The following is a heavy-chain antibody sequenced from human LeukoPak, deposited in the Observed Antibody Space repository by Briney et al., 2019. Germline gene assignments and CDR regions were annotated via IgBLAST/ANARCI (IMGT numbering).Heavy chain of an antibody. CDR2: IKNDGSEK. Sequence: GGSLRLSRAASGFTFSNYWMSWVRQPPGKGLEWVANIKNDGSEKYYVDSVKGRFTISRDNPKNSLYLQMNSLRAEDTAVYYCARVGTAEGTLEDYWGQGTLVTVSS. CDR1: GFTFSNYW. D-gene: IGHD6-13*01. J-gene: IGHJ4*02. V-gene: IGHV3-7*01. CDR3: ARVGTAEGTLEDY.